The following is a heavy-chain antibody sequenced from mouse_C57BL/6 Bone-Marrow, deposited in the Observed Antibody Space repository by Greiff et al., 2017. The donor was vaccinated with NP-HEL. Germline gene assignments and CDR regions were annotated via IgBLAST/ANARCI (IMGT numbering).Heavy chain of an antibody. CDR1: GFTFSSYA. CDR2: ISDGGSYT. Sequence: EVKLVESGGGLVKPGGSLKLSCAASGFTFSSYAMSWVRQTPEKRLEWVATISDGGSYTYYPDNVKGRFTISRDNAKNNLYLQMSHLKSEDTAMYYCAREDYYGSSSFDYWGQGTTLTVSS. J-gene: IGHJ2*01. CDR3: AREDYYGSSSFDY. V-gene: IGHV5-4*01. D-gene: IGHD1-1*01.